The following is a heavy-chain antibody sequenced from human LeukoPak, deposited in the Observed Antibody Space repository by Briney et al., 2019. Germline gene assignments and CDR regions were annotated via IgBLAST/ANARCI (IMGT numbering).Heavy chain of an antibody. V-gene: IGHV4-61*01. Sequence: PSETLSLTCTVSGGSVSTDNYYWSWIRQPPGKGLEWIGFISYSGSTTYNPSLKSRITMSVDPSKNQFSLNLRSVTAADTAVYYCARAAREMATTPDFDYWGQGTLVTVSS. CDR1: GGSVSTDNYY. J-gene: IGHJ4*02. CDR2: ISYSGST. CDR3: ARAAREMATTPDFDY. D-gene: IGHD5-24*01.